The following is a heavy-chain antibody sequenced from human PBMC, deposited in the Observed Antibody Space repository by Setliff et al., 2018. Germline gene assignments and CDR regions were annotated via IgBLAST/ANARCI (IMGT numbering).Heavy chain of an antibody. V-gene: IGHV4-39*01. J-gene: IGHJ4*02. CDR3: ARHPSSGSYYGGSIFYFDD. CDR1: GDSINTPTYH. Sequence: PSETLSLTCTVSGDSINTPTYHWGWVRQPPGKGLEWIGLIYYTGITYYNPSLKTRVTISVDTSKNQFSLKLSFVTAADTAVYYCARHPSSGSYYGGSIFYFDDWGPGILVTVSS. D-gene: IGHD1-26*01. CDR2: IYYTGIT.